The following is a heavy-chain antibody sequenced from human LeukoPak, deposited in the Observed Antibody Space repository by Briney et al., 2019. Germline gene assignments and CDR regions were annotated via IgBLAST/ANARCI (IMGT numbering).Heavy chain of an antibody. Sequence: GGSLRLSCAASGFTFRTYGMNWVRRAPGKGLEWVSGIGPSGDRTYYVDSVKGRFTISRDNSKNTVYLQMSSLRADDTAVYYCAKEYSGSFSPFPSYFGYWGQGTLVTVSS. CDR1: GFTFRTYG. CDR3: AKEYSGSFSPFPSYFGY. CDR2: IGPSGDRT. J-gene: IGHJ4*02. V-gene: IGHV3-23*01. D-gene: IGHD1-26*01.